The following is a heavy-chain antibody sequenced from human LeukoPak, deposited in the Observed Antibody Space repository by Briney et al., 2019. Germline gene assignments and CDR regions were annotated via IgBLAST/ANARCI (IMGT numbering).Heavy chain of an antibody. CDR1: GGPISSYY. V-gene: IGHV4-59*12. CDR3: ARLQKGIFGWAFDY. D-gene: IGHD3-3*01. Sequence: NPSETLSLTCTVSGGPISSYYWSWSRQPPGKGLEWIGYIYYSGSTNYNASLKSRVTMSVDTSKNQFSLKLSSVTAADTAVYYCARLQKGIFGWAFDYWGQGTLVTVSS. CDR2: IYYSGST. J-gene: IGHJ4*02.